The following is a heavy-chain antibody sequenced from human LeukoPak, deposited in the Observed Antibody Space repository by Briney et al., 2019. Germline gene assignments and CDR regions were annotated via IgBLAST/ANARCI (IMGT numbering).Heavy chain of an antibody. D-gene: IGHD1-7*01. CDR1: GYTFTSYD. CDR3: ARAPSITGTTPPGY. V-gene: IGHV1-8*01. CDR2: MNPNSGNT. J-gene: IGHJ4*02. Sequence: GASVKVSCEASGYTFTSYDINWVRQATGQGLEWMGWMNPNSGNTGYAQKFQGRVTMTRNTSISTAYMELSSLRSEDTAVYYCARAPSITGTTPPGYWGQGTLVTVSS.